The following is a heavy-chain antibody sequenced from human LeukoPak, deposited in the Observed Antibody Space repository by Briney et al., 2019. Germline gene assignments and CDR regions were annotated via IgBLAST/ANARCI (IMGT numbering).Heavy chain of an antibody. Sequence: GESLRLSCEASGFTFSNYAMNWVRQTPGKGLEWVSTIGGTGFTTYYVDSVRGRFTISRDSSRNTLYLQMNSLRAEDTAVYYCARDHGIVGAKYTFDIWGQGTMVTVSS. V-gene: IGHV3-23*01. CDR2: IGGTGFTT. CDR1: GFTFSNYA. D-gene: IGHD1-26*01. CDR3: ARDHGIVGAKYTFDI. J-gene: IGHJ3*02.